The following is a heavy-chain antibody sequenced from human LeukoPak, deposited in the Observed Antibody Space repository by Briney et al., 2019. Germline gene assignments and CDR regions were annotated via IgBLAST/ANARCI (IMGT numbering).Heavy chain of an antibody. CDR1: GFTFSSYW. CDR2: INSDGSST. J-gene: IGHJ4*02. CDR3: ASDYHYGSGSYPIDY. V-gene: IGHV3-74*01. Sequence: GGSLRLSCAASGFTFSSYWMHWVRQAPGKGLVWVSRINSDGSSTSYADSVKGRFTISRDNAKNTLYLQMNSLRAEDTAVYYCASDYHYGSGSYPIDYWGQGTLVTVSS. D-gene: IGHD3-10*01.